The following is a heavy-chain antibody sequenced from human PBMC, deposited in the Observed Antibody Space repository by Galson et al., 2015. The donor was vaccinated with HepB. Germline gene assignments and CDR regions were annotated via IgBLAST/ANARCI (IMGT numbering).Heavy chain of an antibody. V-gene: IGHV3-33*06. J-gene: IGHJ6*02. CDR2: IWYDGSNK. D-gene: IGHD4-23*01. CDR1: GFTFSSYA. CDR3: SKADVAGGGLHYGLDV. Sequence: SLRLSCAAFGFTFSSYAMHWVRQAPGKGLEWVAVIWYDGSNKYYADSVKGRFTISRDNSKNTLYLQMSSLRAEDTAVYYCSKADVAGGGLHYGLDVWGQGTTVTVSS.